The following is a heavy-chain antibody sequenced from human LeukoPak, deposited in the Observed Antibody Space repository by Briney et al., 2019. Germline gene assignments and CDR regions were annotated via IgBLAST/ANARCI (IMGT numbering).Heavy chain of an antibody. CDR1: GHSIGRGYY. V-gene: IGHV4-38-2*02. D-gene: IGHD3-10*01. CDR3: ARFVWFGERSTQSYDAFDI. CDR2: IYYSGST. Sequence: PSETLSLTCTVSGHSIGRGYYWGWIRQPPGKGLEWIGSIYYSGSTYYNPSLKSRVTISVDTSKNQFSLKLSSVTAADTAVYYCARFVWFGERSTQSYDAFDIWGQGTMVTVSS. J-gene: IGHJ3*02.